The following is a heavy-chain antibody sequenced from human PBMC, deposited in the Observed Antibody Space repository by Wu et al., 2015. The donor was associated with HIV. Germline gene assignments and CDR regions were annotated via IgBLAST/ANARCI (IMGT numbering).Heavy chain of an antibody. CDR1: GYTFTGYY. CDR3: TKCASRNDFGDFEYYFDY. V-gene: IGHV1-2*02. D-gene: IGHD4-17*01. CDR2: INPNSGGT. J-gene: IGHJ4*02. Sequence: QVQLVQSGAEVKKPGASVKVSCKASGYTFTGYYMHWVRQAPGQGLEWMGWINPNSGGTNYAQKFQGRVTMTRDTSISTAYMELSRLRSDDTAVYYCTKCASRNDFGDFEYYFDYWGQGTLVTVSS.